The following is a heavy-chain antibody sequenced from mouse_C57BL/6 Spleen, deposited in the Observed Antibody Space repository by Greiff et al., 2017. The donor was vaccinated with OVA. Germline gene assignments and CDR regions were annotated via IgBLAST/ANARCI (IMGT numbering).Heavy chain of an antibody. CDR1: GYTFTSYW. D-gene: IGHD2-4*01. J-gene: IGHJ2*01. Sequence: VQLQQPGAELVKPGASVKLSCKASGYTFTSYWMHWVKQRPGRGLEWIGRIAPNSGGTTYTEKFKSKATLTVDKPSSTAYMQLSSLTSEDSSVYYCARYGDYDEAVDYWGQGTTLTVSS. CDR2: IAPNSGGT. V-gene: IGHV1-72*01. CDR3: ARYGDYDEAVDY.